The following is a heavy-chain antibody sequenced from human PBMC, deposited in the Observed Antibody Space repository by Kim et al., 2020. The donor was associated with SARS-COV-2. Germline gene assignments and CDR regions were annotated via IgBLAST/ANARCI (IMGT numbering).Heavy chain of an antibody. Sequence: FQGRVTITADESTSTAYMELSSLRSEDTAVYYCARERGNPYSSSSEYFQHWGQGTLVTVSS. J-gene: IGHJ1*01. D-gene: IGHD6-13*01. CDR3: ARERGNPYSSSSEYFQH. V-gene: IGHV1-69*01.